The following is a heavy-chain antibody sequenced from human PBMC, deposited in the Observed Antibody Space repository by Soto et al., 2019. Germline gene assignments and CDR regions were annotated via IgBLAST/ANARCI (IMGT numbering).Heavy chain of an antibody. V-gene: IGHV1-69*06. D-gene: IGHD1-20*01. CDR1: GGTFSPYG. J-gene: IGHJ4*02. Sequence: SVKVSWKISGGTFSPYGVHWGRPAPGQGLEWMGMIIPIFDTTNYAQKFQGRVTITADTSTSTAYMELSSLRSEDTAVYYCSSEGRLTGTDVFDYCGQGSLVTVSS. CDR2: IIPIFDTT. CDR3: SSEGRLTGTDVFDY.